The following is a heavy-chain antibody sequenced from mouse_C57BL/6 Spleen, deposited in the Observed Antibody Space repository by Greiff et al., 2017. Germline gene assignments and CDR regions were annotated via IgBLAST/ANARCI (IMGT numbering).Heavy chain of an antibody. V-gene: IGHV5-4*03. CDR3: AKVPPYYGSNYGALDY. D-gene: IGHD1-1*01. Sequence: DVKLVESGGGLVKPGGSLKLSCAASGFTFSSYAMSWVRQTPEKRLEWVATISDGGSYTYYPDNVKGRFTISRYNAKNNLYLQMRHLKSEDTAMYYCAKVPPYYGSNYGALDYWGQGTSVTVSS. CDR1: GFTFSSYA. CDR2: ISDGGSYT. J-gene: IGHJ4*01.